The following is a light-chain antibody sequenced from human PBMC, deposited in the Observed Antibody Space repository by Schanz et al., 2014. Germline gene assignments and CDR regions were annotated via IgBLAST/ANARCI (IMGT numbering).Light chain of an antibody. CDR2: GAS. CDR3: QQYGSPPYS. CDR1: QSVSSNY. J-gene: IGKJ2*01. V-gene: IGKV3-20*01. Sequence: IVLTQSPGALSLSPGERGTLSCRASQSVSSNYLAWYQQKSGQAPRLLIYGASSRATGIPDRFSGSGSGTDFTLTISRLEPEDSAVYYCQQYGSPPYSFGRGTKLEIK.